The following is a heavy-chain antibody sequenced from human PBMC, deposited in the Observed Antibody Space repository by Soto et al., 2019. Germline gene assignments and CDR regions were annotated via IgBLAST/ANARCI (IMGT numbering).Heavy chain of an antibody. J-gene: IGHJ6*02. D-gene: IGHD6-13*01. CDR1: GGTFSSYT. Sequence: QVQLVQSGAEVKKPGSSVKVSCKASGGTFSSYTISWVRQAPGQGLEWMGRIIPILGIANYAQKFQGRVTITADKSTSKAYMELSSLRSEDTAVYYCARDPGRRAEAGTGYYYYGMDVWGQGTTVTVSS. V-gene: IGHV1-69*08. CDR3: ARDPGRRAEAGTGYYYYGMDV. CDR2: IIPILGIA.